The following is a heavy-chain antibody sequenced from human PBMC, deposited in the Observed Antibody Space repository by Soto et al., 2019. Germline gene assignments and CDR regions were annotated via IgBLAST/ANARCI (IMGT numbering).Heavy chain of an antibody. V-gene: IGHV1-69*01. CDR3: GRGSSWTKVEY. CDR1: GGTVSNSA. Sequence: QVQLVQSGAEVKKPGSSVKVSCKASGGTVSNSAISGLRQAPGQGLEWVGGIIPIFGPATYSQKFQDRVNITADESTGTGYMELSSLTSEDTAVYFCGRGSSWTKVEYWGQGTLVSVAS. D-gene: IGHD6-13*01. J-gene: IGHJ4*02. CDR2: IIPIFGPA.